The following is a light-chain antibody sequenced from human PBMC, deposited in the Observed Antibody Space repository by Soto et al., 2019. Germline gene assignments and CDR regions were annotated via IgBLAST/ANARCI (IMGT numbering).Light chain of an antibody. CDR3: QQSYSTPIT. V-gene: IGKV1-39*01. J-gene: IGKJ5*01. CDR1: QSISNY. Sequence: DLQLTKYPSSLSASVGDRVTITCRASQSISNYLNWYLQKPGKAPKLLIYAASSLQSGVPSRFSGSGSGTDFTLTISSLQPEDFATYYCQQSYSTPITFGQGTGLEVK. CDR2: AAS.